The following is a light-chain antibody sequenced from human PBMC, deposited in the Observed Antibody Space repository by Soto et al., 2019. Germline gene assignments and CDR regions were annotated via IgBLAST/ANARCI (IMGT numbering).Light chain of an antibody. V-gene: IGKV3-20*01. Sequence: IVLTQSPATLSLSPGERATLSCRASQSVSSYLAWYQQKPGQTPRLLTYSVSSRATGIPDRFSGSGSGTDFTLTISRLEPEDFAMYYCLHHGSSRWTFGQGTKVEIK. CDR2: SVS. CDR3: LHHGSSRWT. J-gene: IGKJ1*01. CDR1: QSVSSY.